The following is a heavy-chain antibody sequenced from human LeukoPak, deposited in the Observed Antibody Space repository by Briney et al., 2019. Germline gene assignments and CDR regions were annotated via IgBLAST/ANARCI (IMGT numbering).Heavy chain of an antibody. CDR2: IYHSGST. D-gene: IGHD2-21*01. V-gene: IGHV4-30-2*01. CDR1: GGSISSGGYY. CDR3: ARVGVITATEDC. Sequence: SETLSLTCTVSGGSISSGGYYWSWIRQPPGKGLEWIGYIYHSGSTYHNPSLKGRVTISVDRSKDQFSLKLSSVTAADTAVYYCARVGVITATEDCWGQGTLVTVSS. J-gene: IGHJ4*02.